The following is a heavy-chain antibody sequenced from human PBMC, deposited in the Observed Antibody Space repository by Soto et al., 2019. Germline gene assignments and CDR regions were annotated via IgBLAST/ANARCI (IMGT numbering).Heavy chain of an antibody. CDR3: TTDPLTVVVPAAMWGDNWFDP. V-gene: IGHV3-15*01. Sequence: GGSLRLSCAASGFTFSNAWMSWVRQAPGKGLEWVGRIKSKTDGGTTDYAAPVKGRFTISRDDSKNTLNLQMNSLKTEDTAVYYCTTDPLTVVVPAAMWGDNWFDPWGQGTLVTVSS. J-gene: IGHJ5*02. CDR2: IKSKTDGGTT. D-gene: IGHD2-2*01. CDR1: GFTFSNAW.